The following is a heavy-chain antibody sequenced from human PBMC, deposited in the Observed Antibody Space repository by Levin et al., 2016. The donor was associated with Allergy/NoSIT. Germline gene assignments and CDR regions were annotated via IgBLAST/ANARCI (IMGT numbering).Heavy chain of an antibody. CDR1: GASITNRNW. Sequence: SETLSLTCVVSGASITNRNWWTWVRQSPVKGLEWIGEIYRDGTTTSNPSLRSRLTISLDKSKNQFSLRLNSLTAADTAVYYCARPRGHYSTGNADAFDVWGPGTKVTVS. V-gene: IGHV4-4*02. J-gene: IGHJ3*01. CDR2: IYRDGTT. D-gene: IGHD6-19*01. CDR3: ARPRGHYSTGNADAFDV.